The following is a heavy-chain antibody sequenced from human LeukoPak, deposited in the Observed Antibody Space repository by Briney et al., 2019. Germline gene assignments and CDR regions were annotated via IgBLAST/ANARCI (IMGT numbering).Heavy chain of an antibody. V-gene: IGHV4-59*01. CDR1: GVSISSYY. Sequence: TSETLSLTCTVSGVSISSYYWSWIRQPPGKGLEWIGYIYYSGSTNYNPSLKSRVTISVDTSKNQFSLKLISVTAADTAVYYCAAQYPSLLEYFQHWGQGTLVTVSS. D-gene: IGHD3-16*02. CDR3: AAQYPSLLEYFQH. CDR2: IYYSGST. J-gene: IGHJ1*01.